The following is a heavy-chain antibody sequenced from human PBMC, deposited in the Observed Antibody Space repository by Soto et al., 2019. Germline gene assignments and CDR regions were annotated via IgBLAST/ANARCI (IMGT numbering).Heavy chain of an antibody. V-gene: IGHV3-74*01. Sequence: EVQLVESGGGLVQPGGSLRLSCVASGFTFDYYWMHWVRQAPGEGLMWVSGLQTDGSHPGYADSVKGRFTISRDNAKNTLYLQMNNLRAEDTAVYYCARGGDPDYWGQGTLVTVSS. CDR3: ARGGDPDY. CDR1: GFTFDYYW. J-gene: IGHJ4*02. CDR2: LQTDGSHP. D-gene: IGHD2-21*02.